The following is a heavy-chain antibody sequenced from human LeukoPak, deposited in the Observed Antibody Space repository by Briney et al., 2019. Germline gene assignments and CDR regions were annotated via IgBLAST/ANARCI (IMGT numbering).Heavy chain of an antibody. D-gene: IGHD3-9*01. V-gene: IGHV1-69*06. Sequence: SVKVSCKASGGTFISYAISWVRQAPGQGLEWMGGIIPIFGTANYAQKFQGRATITADKSTSTAYMELSSLRSEDTAVYYCARGRYFDFYAAFDYWGQGTLVTVSS. CDR3: ARGRYFDFYAAFDY. CDR1: GGTFISYA. CDR2: IIPIFGTA. J-gene: IGHJ4*02.